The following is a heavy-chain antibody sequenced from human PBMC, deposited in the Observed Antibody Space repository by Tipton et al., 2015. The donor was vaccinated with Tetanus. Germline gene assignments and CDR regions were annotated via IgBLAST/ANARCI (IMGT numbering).Heavy chain of an antibody. CDR2: ISPFNNNI. CDR3: ARGRGLGPHEFFEH. CDR1: GYTFTHYG. D-gene: IGHD6-19*01. J-gene: IGHJ5*02. Sequence: QVQLVQSGAEVKKPGASVKVSCKASGYTFTHYGVNWVRQAPGQGLEWMGWISPFNNNINYAEKFQGRLTMTTDRSTSPVYMELRGLVSDDTAVYYCARGRGLGPHEFFEHWGQGTLVTVSS. V-gene: IGHV1-18*01.